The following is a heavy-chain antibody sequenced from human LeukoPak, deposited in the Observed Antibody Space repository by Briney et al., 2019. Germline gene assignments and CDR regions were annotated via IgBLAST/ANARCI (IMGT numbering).Heavy chain of an antibody. CDR1: GFTFSSYA. CDR3: AKFALRYCSGGSCHPFDY. J-gene: IGHJ4*02. V-gene: IGHV3-23*01. D-gene: IGHD2-15*01. Sequence: PGGSLRLSCAASGFTFSSYAMSWVRQAPGKGLEWVSAISSSGGSTYYADSVKGRFIISRDNSKNTLYLQMNSLRAEDTAVYYCAKFALRYCSGGSCHPFDYWGQGTLVTVSS. CDR2: ISSSGGST.